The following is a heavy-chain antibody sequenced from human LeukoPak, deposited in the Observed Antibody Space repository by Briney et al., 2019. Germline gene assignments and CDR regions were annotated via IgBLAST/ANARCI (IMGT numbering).Heavy chain of an antibody. CDR2: IRYDGSNK. V-gene: IGHV3-30*02. J-gene: IGHJ5*02. CDR1: GFTFSSYG. CDR3: AKDRGYCSSTSCILSTP. Sequence: GGSLRLSCAASGFTFSSYGMHWVRQAPGKGLEWVAFIRYDGSNKYYADSVKGRFTISRDNSKNALYLQMNSLRAEDTAVYYCAKDRGYCSSTSCILSTPWGQGTLVTVSS. D-gene: IGHD2-2*03.